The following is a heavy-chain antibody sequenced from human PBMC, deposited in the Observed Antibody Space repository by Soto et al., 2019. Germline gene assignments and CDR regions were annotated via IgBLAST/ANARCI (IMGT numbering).Heavy chain of an antibody. D-gene: IGHD2-15*01. CDR1: GGSISSYY. V-gene: IGHV4-59*08. J-gene: IGHJ5*02. Sequence: SETLSLTCTVSGGSISSYYWSWIRQPPGKGLEWIGYIYYSGSTNYNPSLKSRVTISVDTSKNQFSLKLSSVTAADTAVYYCARTPYCSGGSCYGWFDPWGQGTLVTVSS. CDR3: ARTPYCSGGSCYGWFDP. CDR2: IYYSGST.